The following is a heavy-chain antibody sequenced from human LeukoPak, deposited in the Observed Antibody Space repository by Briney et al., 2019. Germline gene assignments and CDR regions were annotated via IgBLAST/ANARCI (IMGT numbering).Heavy chain of an antibody. CDR1: GGSISSYY. J-gene: IGHJ4*02. D-gene: IGHD2-15*01. CDR2: INHSGST. V-gene: IGHV4-34*01. CDR3: ARKVRIVVVVAATDIHFDY. Sequence: PSETLSLTCTVSGGSISSYYWSWIRQPPGKGLEWIGEINHSGSTNYNPSLKSRVTISVDTSKNQFSLKLSSVTAADTAVYYCARKVRIVVVVAATDIHFDYWGQGTLVTVSS.